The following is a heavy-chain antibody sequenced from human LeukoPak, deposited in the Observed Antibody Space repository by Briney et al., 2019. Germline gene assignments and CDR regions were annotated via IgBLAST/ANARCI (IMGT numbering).Heavy chain of an antibody. CDR3: ARGDNYYDSSGYYLY. CDR1: GGSVSSGSYY. D-gene: IGHD3-22*01. V-gene: IGHV4-61*01. J-gene: IGHJ4*02. Sequence: SETLCLTRTVSGGSVSSGSYYWSWIRQPPGKGLEWIGYIYYSGSTNYNPSLQSRVTISVDTSKNQFSLRLSSVTAADTAVYYCARGDNYYDSSGYYLYWGQGTLVTVSS. CDR2: IYYSGST.